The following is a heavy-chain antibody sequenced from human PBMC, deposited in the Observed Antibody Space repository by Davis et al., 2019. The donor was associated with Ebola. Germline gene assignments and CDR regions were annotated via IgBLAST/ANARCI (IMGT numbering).Heavy chain of an antibody. J-gene: IGHJ4*02. D-gene: IGHD3-16*01. CDR1: GGSMTGYY. Sequence: MPGGSLTLSCTVSGGSMTGYYWSWIRQPPGKGLEWLGYIYYSGSTNYNPSLKSRVTISVDTSKNQIFLTLTSVTVADTARYYCARRVRSYADLDSWGQGILVTVS. V-gene: IGHV4-59*12. CDR2: IYYSGST. CDR3: ARRVRSYADLDS.